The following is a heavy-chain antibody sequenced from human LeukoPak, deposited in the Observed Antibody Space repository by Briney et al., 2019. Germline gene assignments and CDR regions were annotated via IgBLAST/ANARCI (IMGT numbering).Heavy chain of an antibody. CDR1: GYTFTGYY. V-gene: IGHV1-2*06. J-gene: IGHJ6*03. CDR3: ARGELTGTLYYYYYMDV. D-gene: IGHD7-27*01. Sequence: GASVKVSCKASGYTFTGYYMHWVRQAPGQGLEWMGRINPNSGGTNYAQKFQGRVTTTRDTSISTAYMELSRLRSDDTAVYYCARGELTGTLYYYYYMDVWGKGTTVTVSS. CDR2: INPNSGGT.